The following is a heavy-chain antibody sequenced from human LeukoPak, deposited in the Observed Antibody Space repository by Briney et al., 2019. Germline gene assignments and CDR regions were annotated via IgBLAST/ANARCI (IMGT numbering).Heavy chain of an antibody. Sequence: GGSLRLSCAASGFTFSSYSMNWVRQAPGKGPEWVAHIKQDGSEKDYVDSVKGRFTISRDNAKNSLYLQINSLRADDAAVYHCARRGSSSRYYPMDVWGQGTTVTVSS. CDR2: IKQDGSEK. CDR3: ARRGSSSRYYPMDV. D-gene: IGHD2-2*01. V-gene: IGHV3-7*01. J-gene: IGHJ6*02. CDR1: GFTFSSYS.